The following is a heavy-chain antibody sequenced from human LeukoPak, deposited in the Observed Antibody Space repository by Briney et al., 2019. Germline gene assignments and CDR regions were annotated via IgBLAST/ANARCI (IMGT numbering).Heavy chain of an antibody. CDR1: GGSISSGGYY. CDR2: IYYSGST. D-gene: IGHD5-18*01. J-gene: IGHJ4*02. CDR3: ARAGVGQLWSLDY. Sequence: PSETLSLTCTVSGGSISSGGYYWRWIRQHPGKGLEWIGYIYYSGSTYYNPSLKSRVTISVDTSKNQFSLKLSSVTAADTAVYYCARAGVGQLWSLDYWGQGTLVTVSS. V-gene: IGHV4-31*03.